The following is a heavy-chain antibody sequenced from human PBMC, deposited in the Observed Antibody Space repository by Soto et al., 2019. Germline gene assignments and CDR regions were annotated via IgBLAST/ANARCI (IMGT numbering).Heavy chain of an antibody. Sequence: DVKLLESGGHLVQPGGSLRLSCAASGFTFSSYAMSWVRQAPGKGLEWVSSVSAGGDMTYYSDSVKGRFTISRDNSNNALFLQMNRMRIEDTALYYCARGDRGGSGSPASYYYSGLDVWGQGTTVTVS. CDR1: GFTFSSYA. CDR2: VSAGGDMT. D-gene: IGHD3-10*01. V-gene: IGHV3-23*01. CDR3: ARGDRGGSGSPASYYYSGLDV. J-gene: IGHJ6*02.